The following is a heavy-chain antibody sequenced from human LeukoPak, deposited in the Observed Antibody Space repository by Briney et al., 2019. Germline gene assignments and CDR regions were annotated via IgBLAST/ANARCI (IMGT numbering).Heavy chain of an antibody. CDR3: AKVPRDFWSGYFDY. V-gene: IGHV3-23*01. CDR2: ISGSGGST. Sequence: GGSLRLSCAASGSTFSSYAMSWVRQAPGKGLEWVSAISGSGGSTYYADSVKGRFTISRDNSKNTLYLQMNSLRAEDTAVYYCAKVPRDFWSGYFDYWGQGTLVTVSS. CDR1: GSTFSSYA. J-gene: IGHJ4*02. D-gene: IGHD3-3*01.